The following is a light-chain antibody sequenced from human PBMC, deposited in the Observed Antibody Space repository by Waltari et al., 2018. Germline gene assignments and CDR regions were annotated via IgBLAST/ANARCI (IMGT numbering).Light chain of an antibody. J-gene: IGLJ2*01. CDR1: SLRTYY. CDR3: HSRDSSGDVV. Sequence: SSELTQDPAVSVALGQTVRLPCQGDSLRTYYVSWFHQKPGQAPALVIYGKNNRPSGIPDRFSASSSGSTASLTIIGAQAEDEADYYCHSRDSSGDVVIGGGTKLTVV. CDR2: GKN. V-gene: IGLV3-19*01.